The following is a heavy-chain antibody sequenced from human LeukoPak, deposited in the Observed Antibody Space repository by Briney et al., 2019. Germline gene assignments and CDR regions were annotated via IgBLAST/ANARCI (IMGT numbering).Heavy chain of an antibody. J-gene: IGHJ4*02. Sequence: GGSLRLSCAASGFTVSSNYMSWVRQAPGKGLEWVSVIYSGGSTYYADSVKGRFSISRHNSKNTLYLQMNSLRAEDTAVYYCARAYSYDILTGYYLDYWGQGTLVTVSS. CDR1: GFTVSSNY. CDR2: IYSGGST. D-gene: IGHD3-9*01. V-gene: IGHV3-53*04. CDR3: ARAYSYDILTGYYLDY.